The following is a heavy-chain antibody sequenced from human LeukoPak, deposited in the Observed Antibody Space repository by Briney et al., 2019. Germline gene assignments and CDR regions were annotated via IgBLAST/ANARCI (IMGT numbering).Heavy chain of an antibody. CDR1: GYSFTSYW. V-gene: IGHV5-51*01. Sequence: GESLKISRKGSGYSFTSYWIGWVRQMPGKGLEWMGIIYPGDSDTRYSPSFQGQVTISADKSISTAYLQWSSLKASDTAMYYCARVRRLRFLEWLISYWGQGTLVTVSS. D-gene: IGHD3-3*01. J-gene: IGHJ4*02. CDR3: ARVRRLRFLEWLISY. CDR2: IYPGDSDT.